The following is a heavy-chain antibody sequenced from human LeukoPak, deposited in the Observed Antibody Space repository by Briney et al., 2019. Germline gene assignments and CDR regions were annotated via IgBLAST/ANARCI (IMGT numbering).Heavy chain of an antibody. CDR3: ARTRYSYGYYFDY. D-gene: IGHD5-18*01. V-gene: IGHV3-11*01. CDR1: GFTFSDYY. Sequence: GGSLTLTCAASGFTFSDYYMSWVRQPPGKGLEWVSYISRGGSSKYYADSVSGRSTILSDNAKNSLYLQMNSLGAGSAAVYYCARTRYSYGYYFDYWGLGTLVTVSS. CDR2: ISRGGSSK. J-gene: IGHJ4*02.